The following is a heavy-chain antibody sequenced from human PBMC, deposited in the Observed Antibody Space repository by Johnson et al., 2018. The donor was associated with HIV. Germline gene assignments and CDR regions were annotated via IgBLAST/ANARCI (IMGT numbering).Heavy chain of an antibody. CDR1: AFTFSRYG. J-gene: IGHJ3*02. D-gene: IGHD2-8*01. CDR3: ARDNIVLMVGGAFDS. V-gene: IGHV3-30*03. Sequence: QMLLVESGGGVVQPGRSLRLSCAASAFTFSRYGMHWVRQAPGKGLEWVALISYDGSNKYYGDSVKGRFTISRDNSKNTLYLQMNSLRAEDTAVYYCARDNIVLMVGGAFDSWGQGTMVTVSS. CDR2: ISYDGSNK.